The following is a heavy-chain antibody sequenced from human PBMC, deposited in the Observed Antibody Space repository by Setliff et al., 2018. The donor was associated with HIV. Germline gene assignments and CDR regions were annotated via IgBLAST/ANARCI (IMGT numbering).Heavy chain of an antibody. Sequence: GGSLRLSCTASGFNFDDYDMSWVRQAPGKGLEDGGTREYAAPVKGRFTISRDDSNNTLFLQMNSLKIEDTAVYYCTTRLSGSYIPNWFDPWGQGTLVTVSS. CDR1: GFNFDDYD. CDR3: TTRLSGSYIPNWFDP. J-gene: IGHJ5*02. CDR2: DGGTR. D-gene: IGHD1-26*01. V-gene: IGHV3-49*04.